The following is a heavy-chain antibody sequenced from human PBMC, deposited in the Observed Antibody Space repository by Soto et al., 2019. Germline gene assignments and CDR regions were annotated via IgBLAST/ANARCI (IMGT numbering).Heavy chain of an antibody. J-gene: IGHJ4*02. CDR2: ISATGTTT. CDR3: ATYSSPFDY. Sequence: GGSLRLSCAASEFSFSSYALNWVRQAPGKGLEWVSAISATGTTTYYADSVKGRFTISGDNSKRTLFLQMDSLSPEDTAVYYCATYSSPFDYWGQGTLVTVSS. D-gene: IGHD6-13*01. CDR1: EFSFSSYA. V-gene: IGHV3-23*01.